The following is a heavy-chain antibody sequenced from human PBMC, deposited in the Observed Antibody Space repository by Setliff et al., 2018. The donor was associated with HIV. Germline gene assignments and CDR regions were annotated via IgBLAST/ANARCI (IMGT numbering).Heavy chain of an antibody. CDR1: GGSISSGIYY. CDR2: VYTTGGT. Sequence: SETLSLTCTVSGGSISSGIYYWIWIRQPAGKGLEWIGHVYTTGGTNYNPSLESRLTISVDTSRNQFSLKLSSVTAADTAVYYCARDLLLWPLTGNWFDPWGQGTLVTVSS. V-gene: IGHV4-61*09. D-gene: IGHD3-10*01. CDR3: ARDLLLWPLTGNWFDP. J-gene: IGHJ5*02.